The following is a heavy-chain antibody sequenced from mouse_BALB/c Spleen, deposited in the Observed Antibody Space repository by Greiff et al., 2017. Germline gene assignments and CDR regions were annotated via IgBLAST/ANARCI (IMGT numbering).Heavy chain of an antibody. CDR1: GYSITSNYA. V-gene: IGHV3-2*02. CDR3: AREGLLPFFAY. Sequence: EVQRVESGPGLVKPSQSLSLTCTVTGYSITSNYAWNWIRQFPGNKLEWMGYISYSGSTSYNPSLKSRISITRDTSKNQFFLQLNSVTTEDTATYYCAREGLLPFFAYWGQGTLVTVSA. CDR2: ISYSGST. D-gene: IGHD1-1*01. J-gene: IGHJ3*01.